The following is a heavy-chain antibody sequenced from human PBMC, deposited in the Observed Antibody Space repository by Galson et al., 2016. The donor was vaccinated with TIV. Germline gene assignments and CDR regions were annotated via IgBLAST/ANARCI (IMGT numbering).Heavy chain of an antibody. D-gene: IGHD6-13*01. Sequence: LRLSCAASGFTFSSHTMNWVRQAPGTGLELVSSISGGNSYIYYADSVKGRFTISRDNAKNSLFLQMNSLRGEDTAVYYCTRVPQTYSSSWYDLDYWGQGALVTVSS. CDR2: ISGGNSYI. J-gene: IGHJ4*02. V-gene: IGHV3-21*01. CDR3: TRVPQTYSSSWYDLDY. CDR1: GFTFSSHT.